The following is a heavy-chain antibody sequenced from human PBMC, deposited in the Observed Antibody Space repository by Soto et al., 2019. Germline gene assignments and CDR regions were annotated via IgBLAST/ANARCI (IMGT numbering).Heavy chain of an antibody. CDR2: IYPGDSDT. J-gene: IGHJ6*04. CDR1: GYSFTSYW. CDR3: GRQKEAAGMSYHCYYGMDV. D-gene: IGHD6-13*01. V-gene: IGHV5-51*01. Sequence: GESLKISCNGSGYSFTSYWIGWVRQMPGKGLEWMGIIYPGDSDTRYSPSFQGQVTISADKSISTAYLQWSSLKASDTAMYYCGRQKEAAGMSYHCYYGMDVWGEGTTVTVSS.